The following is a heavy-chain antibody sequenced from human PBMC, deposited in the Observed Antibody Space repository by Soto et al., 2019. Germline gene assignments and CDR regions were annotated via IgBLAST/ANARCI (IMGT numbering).Heavy chain of an antibody. D-gene: IGHD5-12*01. Sequence: GSLRLSCVASGFTVSNNYMSWVSQATGKGLEWVSVSYSVGSADYADSVKGRFTISRDXXXNXXXXXMXXLRXDDXAVYYCARARDGYNFLYEPTWGQGTLVTVSS. V-gene: IGHV3-53*01. CDR3: ARARDGYNFLYEPT. J-gene: IGHJ4*02. CDR1: GFTVSNNY. CDR2: SYSVGSA.